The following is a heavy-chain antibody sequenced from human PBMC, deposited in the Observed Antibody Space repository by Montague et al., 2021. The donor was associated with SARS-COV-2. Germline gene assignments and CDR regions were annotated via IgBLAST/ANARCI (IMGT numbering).Heavy chain of an antibody. V-gene: IGHV4-59*01. D-gene: IGHD1-1*01. CDR3: ARAQNTCFIANCVNYFEV. J-gene: IGHJ4*02. Sequence: SETLSLTCTVSGGSISSYYWSWIRQSPGKGLEWIGYVHYTGSTKYTPSLKTRVTLSLDTPKNHFSLKLRSVTAADTAIYYCARAQNTCFIANCVNYFEVWGLGALVTVSS. CDR1: GGSISSYY. CDR2: VHYTGST.